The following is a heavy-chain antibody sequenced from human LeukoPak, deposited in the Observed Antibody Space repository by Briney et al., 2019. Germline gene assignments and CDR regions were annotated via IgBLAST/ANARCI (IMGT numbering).Heavy chain of an antibody. J-gene: IGHJ4*02. CDR3: ARYYDFWSGSHFDY. CDR1: GGSISSYY. CDR2: IYYSGST. V-gene: IGHV4-59*01. D-gene: IGHD3-3*01. Sequence: SETLSPTCTVSGGSISSYYWSWIRQPPGKGLEWIGYIYYSGSTNYNPSLKSRVTISVDTSKNQFSLKLSSVTAADTAVYYCARYYDFWSGSHFDYWGQGTLVTVSS.